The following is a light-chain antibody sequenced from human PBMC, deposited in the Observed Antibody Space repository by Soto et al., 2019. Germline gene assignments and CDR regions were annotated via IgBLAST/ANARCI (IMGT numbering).Light chain of an antibody. CDR3: SSYTSSSTWV. CDR2: EVS. CDR1: SSDVGGYNY. V-gene: IGLV2-14*01. J-gene: IGLJ3*02. Sequence: QSALTEPASVSGSPGKSITISCTGTSSDVGGYNYVSWYQQHPGKAPKLMIYEVSHRPSGVSNRFSGSKSGNTASLTISGLQADDEADYYCSSYTSSSTWVFGGGTKLTVL.